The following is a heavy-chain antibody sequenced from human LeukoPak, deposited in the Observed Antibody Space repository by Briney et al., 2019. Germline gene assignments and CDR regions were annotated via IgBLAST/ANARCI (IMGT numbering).Heavy chain of an antibody. CDR2: ISDSGGST. Sequence: GGSLRLSCAASGFTFRSYAMSWVRQAPGKGLEWVSGISDSGGSTYYADSLKGRFTISRDNAKNSVYLQMNSLRAEDTAVYYCAREHLGVAAADYWGQGTLVTVSS. CDR1: GFTFRSYA. D-gene: IGHD6-19*01. V-gene: IGHV3-23*01. J-gene: IGHJ4*02. CDR3: AREHLGVAAADY.